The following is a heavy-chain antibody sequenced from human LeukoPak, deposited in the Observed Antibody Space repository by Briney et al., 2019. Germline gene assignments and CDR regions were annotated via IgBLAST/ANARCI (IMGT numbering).Heavy chain of an antibody. J-gene: IGHJ6*02. CDR2: IYSGGST. CDR3: ARRSYSRGGAYGMDV. Sequence: GGSLRLSCAASGFTVSSNYMSWVRQAPGKGLEWVSVIYSGGSTYYADSVKGRFTISRDNSKNTLYLQMNSLRAEDTAVYYCARRSYSRGGAYGMDVWGQGTTVTVSS. V-gene: IGHV3-66*01. CDR1: GFTVSSNY. D-gene: IGHD2-21*01.